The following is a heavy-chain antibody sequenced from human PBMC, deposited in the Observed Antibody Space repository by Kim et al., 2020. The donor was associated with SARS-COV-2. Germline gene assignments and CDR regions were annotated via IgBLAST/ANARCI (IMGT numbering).Heavy chain of an antibody. V-gene: IGHV3-11*04. D-gene: IGHD5-18*01. J-gene: IGHJ4*02. CDR3: ARDRRYSYYFDY. Sequence: SADSVKGRFTISRDNAKNSLYLQMNSLRAEDTAVYYCARDRRYSYYFDYWGQGTLVTVSS.